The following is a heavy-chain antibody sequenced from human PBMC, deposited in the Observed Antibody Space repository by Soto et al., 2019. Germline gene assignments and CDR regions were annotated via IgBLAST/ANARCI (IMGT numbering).Heavy chain of an antibody. D-gene: IGHD1-1*01. CDR1: GFTFSSYG. Sequence: HPCCSMELSCAASGFTFSSYGMHGVRQAPGKGLEWVSVISYDGINKYYADSVKGRFTISRDNSKNTLDLQMNSLRAEDTAVYYCAKSVYNWNDGFFDYWGQGTLVTVSS. CDR2: ISYDGINK. CDR3: AKSVYNWNDGFFDY. V-gene: IGHV3-30*18. J-gene: IGHJ4*02.